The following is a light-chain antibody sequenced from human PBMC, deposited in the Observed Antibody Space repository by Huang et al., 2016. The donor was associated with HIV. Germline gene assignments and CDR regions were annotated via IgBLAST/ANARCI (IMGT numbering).Light chain of an antibody. V-gene: IGKV4-1*01. CDR3: QQYYSSPQT. Sequence: DIIMTQSPDSLAVSLGERATLNCRSSQSVYSSSTSKDYMAWVQQKPGQLPILLLFWASTREAGVPDRFSGSGSGTHFTLTIANLEAEDAAIYYCQQYYSSPQTFGQGTRVEVK. CDR2: WAS. J-gene: IGKJ1*01. CDR1: QSVYSSSTSKDY.